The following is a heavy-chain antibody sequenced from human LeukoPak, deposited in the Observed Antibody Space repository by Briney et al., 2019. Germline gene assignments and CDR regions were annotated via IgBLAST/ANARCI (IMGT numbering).Heavy chain of an antibody. V-gene: IGHV4-30-4*01. J-gene: IGHJ4*02. CDR1: GGSISSGDYY. CDR2: IFYSGSA. CDR3: ATTSLGGSFLFDY. Sequence: PSQTLSLTCTVSGGSISSGDYYWTWIRQPPGKGLEWIGYIFYSGSAYYNPSLKSRVTISVDTSRNQFSLHLSSVTAADTAVYYCATTSLGGSFLFDYWGQGTLVTVSS. D-gene: IGHD1-26*01.